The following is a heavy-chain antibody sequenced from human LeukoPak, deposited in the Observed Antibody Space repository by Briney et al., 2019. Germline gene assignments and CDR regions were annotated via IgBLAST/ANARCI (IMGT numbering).Heavy chain of an antibody. Sequence: KSSETLSLTCTVSGGSIRSSYYYWGWIRQPPGKGLEWIGSIYDSGSTYYNPSLKSRVTISVDTSKNQFSLKLNSVTAADTAVYYCARHITYYDFWSGYWQNWFDPWGQGTLVTVSS. CDR2: IYDSGST. CDR3: ARHITYYDFWSGYWQNWFDP. V-gene: IGHV4-39*01. CDR1: GGSIRSSYYY. J-gene: IGHJ5*02. D-gene: IGHD3-3*01.